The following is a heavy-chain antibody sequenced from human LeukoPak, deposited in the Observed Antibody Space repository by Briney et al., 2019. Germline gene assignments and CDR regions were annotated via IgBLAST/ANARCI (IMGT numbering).Heavy chain of an antibody. CDR1: GGSISSSSYY. CDR2: IYTSGST. V-gene: IGHV4-61*02. J-gene: IGHJ3*02. CDR3: ASGHCSGGSCYPWNDAFDI. D-gene: IGHD2-15*01. Sequence: PSETLSLTCTVSGGSISSSSYYWSWIRQPAGKGLEWIGRIYTSGSTNYNPSLKSRVTMSVDTSKNQFSLKLSSVTAADTAVYYCASGHCSGGSCYPWNDAFDIWGQGTMVTVSS.